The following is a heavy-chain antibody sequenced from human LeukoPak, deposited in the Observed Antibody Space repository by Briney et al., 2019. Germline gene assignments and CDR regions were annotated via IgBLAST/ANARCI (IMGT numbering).Heavy chain of an antibody. D-gene: IGHD3-9*01. Sequence: PGGSLRLSCAASGFTFSSCSMNWVRQAPGKGLEWVSYISSGSSSIYYADSVKGRFTISRDNAENSLYLQMNSLRDEDTAMYYCARGRATGRSGGDYWGQGTLVTVSS. CDR1: GFTFSSCS. V-gene: IGHV3-48*02. CDR3: ARGRATGRSGGDY. CDR2: ISSGSSSI. J-gene: IGHJ4*02.